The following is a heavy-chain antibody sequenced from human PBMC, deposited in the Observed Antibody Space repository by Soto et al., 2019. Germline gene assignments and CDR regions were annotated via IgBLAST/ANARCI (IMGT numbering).Heavy chain of an antibody. V-gene: IGHV4-39*01. D-gene: IGHD6-13*01. J-gene: IGHJ4*02. CDR2: IYYSGST. CDR1: GGSVNTYY. Sequence: QLQLQESGPGLVKPSETLSLTCTVSGGSVNTYYWGWIRQPPGKGLEWIASIYYSGSTYYNPSLKRRGIISVDTSKKQFSLKLNSVTAADTAVYYCARRRGVGGSWFFDYWGQGTLVTVSS. CDR3: ARRRGVGGSWFFDY.